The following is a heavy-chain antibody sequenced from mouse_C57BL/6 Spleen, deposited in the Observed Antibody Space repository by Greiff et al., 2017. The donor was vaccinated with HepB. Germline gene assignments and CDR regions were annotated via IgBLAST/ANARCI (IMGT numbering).Heavy chain of an antibody. J-gene: IGHJ2*01. CDR2: IHPNSGST. Sequence: QVHVKQPGAELVKPGASVKLSCKASGYTFTSYWMHWVKQRPGQGLEWIGMIHPNSGSTNYNEKFKSKATLTVDKSSSTAYMQLSSLTSEDSAVYYCAREAITTVVADYWGQGTTLTVSS. V-gene: IGHV1-64*01. D-gene: IGHD1-1*01. CDR1: GYTFTSYW. CDR3: AREAITTVVADY.